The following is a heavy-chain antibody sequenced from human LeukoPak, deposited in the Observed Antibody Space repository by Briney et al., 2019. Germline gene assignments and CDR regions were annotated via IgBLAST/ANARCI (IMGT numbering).Heavy chain of an antibody. V-gene: IGHV4-39*07. J-gene: IGHJ6*03. CDR3: ARVPLMDV. CDR1: GGSISSSSYY. Sequence: SETLSLTCTVSGGSISSSSYYWGWIRQPPWKGLEWIGSIYYSGSTYYNPSLKSRVTISVDTSKNQFSLKLSSVTAADTAVYYCARVPLMDVWGKGTTVTVSS. CDR2: IYYSGST.